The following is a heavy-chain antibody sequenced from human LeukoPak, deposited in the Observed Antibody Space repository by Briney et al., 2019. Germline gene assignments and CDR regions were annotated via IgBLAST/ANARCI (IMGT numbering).Heavy chain of an antibody. J-gene: IGHJ4*02. CDR2: INAGNGNT. CDR1: GYSFSTYT. D-gene: IGHD3-9*01. CDR3: ARDSYYDILTGYLRYFDY. Sequence: ASVKVSCKASGYSFSTYTMNWVRQAPGQRLEWMGWINAGNGNTKYSQKFQGRVTITRDTSASTAYMEMRSLRSEDTAVYYCARDSYYDILTGYLRYFDYWGQGTLVTVSS. V-gene: IGHV1-3*01.